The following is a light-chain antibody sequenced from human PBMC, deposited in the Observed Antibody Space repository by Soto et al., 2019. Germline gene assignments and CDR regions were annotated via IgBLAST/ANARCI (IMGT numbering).Light chain of an antibody. CDR1: QSVNKH. J-gene: IGKJ1*01. V-gene: IGKV3-20*01. CDR2: DTS. CDR3: QQYGTSPRT. Sequence: VLTQSPATLSVSPGERATLSRRASQSVNKHLAWYQHKPGQAPRLLIYDTSYRATGIPDRFSGSGSGTDFTLTISRLEPEDFAVYYCQQYGTSPRTFGQGTKVDIK.